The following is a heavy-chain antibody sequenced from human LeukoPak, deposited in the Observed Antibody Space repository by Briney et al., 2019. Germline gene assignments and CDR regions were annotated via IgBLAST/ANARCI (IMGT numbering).Heavy chain of an antibody. CDR2: INHSGST. V-gene: IGHV4-34*01. Sequence: SETLSLTCAVYGGSFSGYYWSWLRQPPGKGLEWIGEINHSGSTNYNPSLKSRVTISVDTSKNQFSLKLSSVTAADTAVYYCARISRMIGDAFDIWGQGTMVTVSS. J-gene: IGHJ3*02. CDR3: ARISRMIGDAFDI. CDR1: GGSFSGYY. D-gene: IGHD3-22*01.